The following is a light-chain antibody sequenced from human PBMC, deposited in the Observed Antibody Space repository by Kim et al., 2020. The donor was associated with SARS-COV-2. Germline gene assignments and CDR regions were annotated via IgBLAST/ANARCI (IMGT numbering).Light chain of an antibody. J-gene: IGKJ1*01. V-gene: IGKV1-8*01. Sequence: ASTGDRVTITCRASQGISSYLSWYQQKPGKAPKLLIYAASTLQSGVPSRFSGSGSGTDFTLTISCLQSEDFATYYCQQYYSYPPTFGQGTKVDIK. CDR2: AAS. CDR3: QQYYSYPPT. CDR1: QGISSY.